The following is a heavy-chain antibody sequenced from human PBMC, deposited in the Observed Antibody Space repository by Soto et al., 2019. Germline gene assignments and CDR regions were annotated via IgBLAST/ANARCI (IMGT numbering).Heavy chain of an antibody. V-gene: IGHV3-33*01. D-gene: IGHD5-18*01. J-gene: IGHJ4*02. CDR1: GFTFGRYG. CDR2: IWFDGSQT. CDR3: ARVNGGNGYSGVSLDY. Sequence: QVQLVESGGGVVQPGRPLRLSCVTSGFTFGRYGMHWVRQAPGKGLEWLAVIWFDGSQTYYGDSVTGRFTISRDDSKKTAYLQINSLRVEDTAMYYCARVNGGNGYSGVSLDYWGQGTLVTVSP.